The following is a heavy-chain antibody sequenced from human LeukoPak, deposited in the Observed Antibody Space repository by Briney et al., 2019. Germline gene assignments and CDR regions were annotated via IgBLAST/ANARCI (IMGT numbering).Heavy chain of an antibody. Sequence: SETLSLTCTVSGGSISSSSYYWGWIRQPPGKGLEWIGSIYYSGSTYYNPSLKSRVTISVDTSKNQISLKLSSMTAADTAVYYCARIRLGYSSGWYPWDYWGQGTLVTVSS. CDR1: GGSISSSSYY. J-gene: IGHJ4*02. CDR2: IYYSGST. D-gene: IGHD6-19*01. V-gene: IGHV4-39*01. CDR3: ARIRLGYSSGWYPWDY.